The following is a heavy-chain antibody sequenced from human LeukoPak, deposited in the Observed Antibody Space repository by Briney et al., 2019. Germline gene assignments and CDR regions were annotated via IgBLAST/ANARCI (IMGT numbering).Heavy chain of an antibody. D-gene: IGHD5-18*01. CDR3: PRRGEYSYGYSSEDPIDY. CDR2: INHSGST. Sequence: SETLSLTRAVYGGYFCDYYWSWIRQPPGKGPELIGEINHSGSTNCNPTLKSRVTISVDTPKHQFSLKLPSETAADTAGLYCPRRGEYSYGYSSEDPIDYWSQGTLVTVSS. J-gene: IGHJ4*02. V-gene: IGHV4-34*01. CDR1: GGYFCDYY.